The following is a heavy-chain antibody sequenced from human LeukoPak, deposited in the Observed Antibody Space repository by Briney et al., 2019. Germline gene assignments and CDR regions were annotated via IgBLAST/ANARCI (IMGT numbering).Heavy chain of an antibody. D-gene: IGHD2-2*01. V-gene: IGHV4-59*01. CDR3: ARGSTSRPRDYFDY. CDR1: GGSISSYY. J-gene: IGHJ4*02. Sequence: PSETLSLTCTVSGGSISSYYWSWIRQPPGKGLEWIGYIYYSGSTNYNPSLKSRVTISVDTSKNQFSLKLSSVTAADTAVYYCARGSTSRPRDYFDYWGQGTLVTVSS. CDR2: IYYSGST.